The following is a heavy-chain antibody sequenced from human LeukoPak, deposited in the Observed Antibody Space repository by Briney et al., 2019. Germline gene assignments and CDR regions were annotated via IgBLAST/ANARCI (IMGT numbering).Heavy chain of an antibody. V-gene: IGHV1-46*01. CDR2: INPSGGST. J-gene: IGHJ5*02. CDR1: GYTFTSYY. D-gene: IGHD1-26*01. Sequence: GASVKVSCKASGYTFTSYYMHLVRQAPGQGLEWMGIINPSGGSTSYAQKFQGRVTMARDMSTSTVYMELRSLRSKDTAVYYCARDSGSSFDPWGQGTLVTVSS. CDR3: ARDSGSSFDP.